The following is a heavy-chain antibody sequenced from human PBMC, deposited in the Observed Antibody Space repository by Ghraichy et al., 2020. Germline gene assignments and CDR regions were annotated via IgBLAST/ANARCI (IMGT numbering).Heavy chain of an antibody. J-gene: IGHJ4*02. D-gene: IGHD5-24*01. CDR1: GGSVSSGSYY. V-gene: IGHV4-61*01. CDR2: IYYSGST. Sequence: SETLSLTCTVSGGSVSSGSYYWSWIRQPPGKGLEWIGYIYYSGSTNYNPSLKSRVTISVDTSKNQFSLKLSSVTAADTAVYYCARSRRWLQLNQWGQGTLVTVSS. CDR3: ARSRRWLQLNQ.